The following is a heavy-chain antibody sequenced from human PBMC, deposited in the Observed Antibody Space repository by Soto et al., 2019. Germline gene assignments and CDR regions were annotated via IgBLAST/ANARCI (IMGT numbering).Heavy chain of an antibody. CDR2: IDPSDSYT. J-gene: IGHJ6*02. CDR1: GYSFTSYW. Sequence: PGESLKISCKGSGYSFTSYWISWVRQMPGKGLEWMGRIDPSDSYTNYSPSFQGHVTLSADKSISTAYLQWSSLKASDTAMYYCATRNCSSTSCYNGHYYYGMDFWGQGTTVTVSS. D-gene: IGHD2-2*02. V-gene: IGHV5-10-1*01. CDR3: ATRNCSSTSCYNGHYYYGMDF.